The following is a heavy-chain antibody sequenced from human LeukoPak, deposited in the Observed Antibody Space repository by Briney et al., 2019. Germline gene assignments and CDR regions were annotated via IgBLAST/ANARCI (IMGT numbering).Heavy chain of an antibody. CDR3: AKDWSHQHYYYYMDV. Sequence: GGSLRLSCAASGFTFSTYAMSWVRQAPGKGLEWVSGINRGGDDTHYADSVKGRFTISRDNSKNTVYLQMNNLRAEDTALYYCAKDWSHQHYYYYMDVWGKGTTVTVSS. CDR2: INRGGDDT. J-gene: IGHJ6*03. D-gene: IGHD2-2*01. CDR1: GFTFSTYA. V-gene: IGHV3-23*01.